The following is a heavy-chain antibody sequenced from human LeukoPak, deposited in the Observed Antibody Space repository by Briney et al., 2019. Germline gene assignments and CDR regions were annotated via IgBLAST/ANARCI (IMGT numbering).Heavy chain of an antibody. Sequence: GGSLRLSCAGSGFTFSRYWMSWVRQAPGKGLEWVANINQDGSEKYHVDSVRGRFTISRDNAKNSLYLQMNSLRAEDTAVYYCARESFSVDYWGQGTLVTVSS. CDR1: GFTFSRYW. CDR2: INQDGSEK. D-gene: IGHD3-3*02. J-gene: IGHJ4*02. V-gene: IGHV3-7*01. CDR3: ARESFSVDY.